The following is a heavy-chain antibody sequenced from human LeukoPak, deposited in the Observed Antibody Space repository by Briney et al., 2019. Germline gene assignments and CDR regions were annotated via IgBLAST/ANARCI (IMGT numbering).Heavy chain of an antibody. J-gene: IGHJ4*02. CDR2: IFGNGRTT. CDR1: GFIFSTYA. CDR3: ARGRYDWNDVGYFDY. Sequence: PGGSLRLSCAASGFIFSTYAMSWVRQAPGKGLEWVSAIFGNGRTTYSADSVKGRFAISRDNSKNTLYLQMNSLRAEDTAVYYCARGRYDWNDVGYFDYWGQGTLVSVSS. V-gene: IGHV3-23*01. D-gene: IGHD1-1*01.